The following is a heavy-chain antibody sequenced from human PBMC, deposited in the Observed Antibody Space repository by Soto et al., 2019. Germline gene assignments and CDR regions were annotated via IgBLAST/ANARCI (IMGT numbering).Heavy chain of an antibody. D-gene: IGHD5-12*01. CDR3: ARGNHRWLQLWYFDL. J-gene: IGHJ2*01. Sequence: QVQLVQSGAEVKKPGSSVKVSCKASGGTFSNYPISWVRQAPGQGLEWMGGIIPTFGTVNYAQKFQGRVTXTXXXSXXTAYMERSSLRSEDTAVYYCARGNHRWLQLWYFDLWGRGTLVTVSS. V-gene: IGHV1-69*05. CDR1: GGTFSNYP. CDR2: IIPTFGTV.